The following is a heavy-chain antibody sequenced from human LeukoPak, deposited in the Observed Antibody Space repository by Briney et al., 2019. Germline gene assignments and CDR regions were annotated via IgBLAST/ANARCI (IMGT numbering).Heavy chain of an antibody. V-gene: IGHV1-24*01. J-gene: IGHJ4*02. D-gene: IGHD5-24*01. CDR3: ATDLSRVFSVVLRREIIRY. CDR2: FDPEDGET. Sequence: ASVKVSCNVSGYTLTELSMHWVRQTPGKGLEWMGGFDPEDGETIYAQKFQGRVTMTEDTSSDTAYMELSSLRSEDTAVYYCATDLSRVFSVVLRREIIRYWGQGTLVTVSS. CDR1: GYTLTELS.